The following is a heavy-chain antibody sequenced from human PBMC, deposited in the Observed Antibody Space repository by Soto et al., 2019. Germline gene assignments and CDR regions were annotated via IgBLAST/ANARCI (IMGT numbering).Heavy chain of an antibody. CDR2: LYYSGST. Sequence: QVQLQESGPGLVKPSETLSLTCTVSGGSISSYYWSWIRQPPGKGLEWIGYLYYSGSTNYNPSLKSRVTRSVDTSKNQVSLKLSSVTAADTAVYYCASFNWYFDLWGRGALVTVSS. CDR1: GGSISSYY. J-gene: IGHJ2*01. CDR3: ASFNWYFDL. V-gene: IGHV4-59*08.